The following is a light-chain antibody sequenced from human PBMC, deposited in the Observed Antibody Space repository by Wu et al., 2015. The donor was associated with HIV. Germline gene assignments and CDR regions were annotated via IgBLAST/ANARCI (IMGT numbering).Light chain of an antibody. CDR1: QTVNSRY. CDR3: QQYTYSPHA. V-gene: IGKV3-20*01. CDR2: GAS. Sequence: EIVLTQSPGILSLSPGERATLSCRASQTVNSRYLAWYQQKPGQAPRLLIYGASSRATGIPDRFSGRGSGTDFTLTISRLVPEDCAVYYCQQYTYSPHAFGQGTKVEIK. J-gene: IGKJ1*01.